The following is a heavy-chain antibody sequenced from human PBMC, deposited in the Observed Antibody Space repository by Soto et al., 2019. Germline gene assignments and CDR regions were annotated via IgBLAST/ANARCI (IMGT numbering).Heavy chain of an antibody. Sequence: SETLSLTSTVSGGSISSDYWSWIRQSPGKGLEWIGYIYSRGNTNYNPSLKSRVTISVDTSKTHFSLNLSSVTAADTAVYYCARGRPGGGYNSAHSDVDIWGQATMVTVS. CDR1: GGSISSDY. D-gene: IGHD5-12*01. J-gene: IGHJ3*02. V-gene: IGHV4-59*13. CDR2: IYSRGNT. CDR3: ARGRPGGGYNSAHSDVDI.